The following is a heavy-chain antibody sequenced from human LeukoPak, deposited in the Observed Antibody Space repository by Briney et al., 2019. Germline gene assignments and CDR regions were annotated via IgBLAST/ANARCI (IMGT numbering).Heavy chain of an antibody. CDR3: ARGRWFSSLPYCSSTSCSRQSFDY. D-gene: IGHD2-2*01. Sequence: ASVKVSCKASGGTFSSYAISWVRQAPGQGLEWMGGIIPIFGTANYAQKFQGRVTITADESTSTAYMELSSLRSEDTAVYYCARGRWFSSLPYCSSTSCSRQSFDYWGQGTLVTVSS. CDR1: GGTFSSYA. V-gene: IGHV1-69*13. CDR2: IIPIFGTA. J-gene: IGHJ4*02.